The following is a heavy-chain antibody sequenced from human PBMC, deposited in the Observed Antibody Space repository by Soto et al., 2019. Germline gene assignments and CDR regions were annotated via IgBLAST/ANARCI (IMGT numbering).Heavy chain of an antibody. V-gene: IGHV4-39*01. Sequence: LSLTCTVPGCSSSSSNYYRAWLHQPPGKEQEWNGSTYYSGSTDYHPSLKSKLTISVDTAKNQFTLNLSTETAADTAVYYCARTLFGWGIWFDPWGQG. D-gene: IGHD3-10*02. CDR3: ARTLFGWGIWFDP. J-gene: IGHJ5*02. CDR1: GCSSSSSNYY. CDR2: TYYSGST.